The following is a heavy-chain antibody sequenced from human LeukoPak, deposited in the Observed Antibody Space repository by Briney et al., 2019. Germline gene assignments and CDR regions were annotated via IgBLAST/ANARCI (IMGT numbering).Heavy chain of an antibody. V-gene: IGHV3-23*01. CDR1: GFTFSSYG. CDR3: AKDRYDILTGYYHDAFDI. D-gene: IGHD3-9*01. CDR2: ISGSGGST. Sequence: PGGTLRLSCAASGFTFSSYGMSWVRQAPGKGLEWVSAISGSGGSTYYADSVKGRFTISRDNSKNTLYLQMNSLRAEDTAVYYCAKDRYDILTGYYHDAFDIWGQGAMVTVSS. J-gene: IGHJ3*02.